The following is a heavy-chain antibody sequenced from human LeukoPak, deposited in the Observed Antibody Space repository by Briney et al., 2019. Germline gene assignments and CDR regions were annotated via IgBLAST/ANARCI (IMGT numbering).Heavy chain of an antibody. CDR1: SGSISSSHYY. V-gene: IGHV4-39*01. J-gene: IGHJ6*03. Sequence: PSETLSLTCTVSSGSISSSHYYWGWVRQPPGKGLEWIGIIYYSGSTYYNPSLKSRVTISVDTSNNQFSLKLSSVTAADTAVYYCARRGGITSYMDVWGKGTTVTISS. CDR3: ARRGGITSYMDV. CDR2: IYYSGST. D-gene: IGHD3-3*01.